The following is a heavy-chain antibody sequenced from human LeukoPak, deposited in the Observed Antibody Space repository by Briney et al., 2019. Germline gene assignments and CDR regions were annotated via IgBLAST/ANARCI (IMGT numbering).Heavy chain of an antibody. CDR1: GGTFISYA. Sequence: ASVKVSCKASGGTFISYAISWVRQAPGQGLEWMGRIIPIFGTANYAQEFQGRVTITTDESTSTAYMELSSLRSEDTAVYYCAREGEAAAGTESPTINWFDPWGQGTLVTVSS. CDR3: AREGEAAAGTESPTINWFDP. CDR2: IIPIFGTA. D-gene: IGHD6-13*01. J-gene: IGHJ5*02. V-gene: IGHV1-69*05.